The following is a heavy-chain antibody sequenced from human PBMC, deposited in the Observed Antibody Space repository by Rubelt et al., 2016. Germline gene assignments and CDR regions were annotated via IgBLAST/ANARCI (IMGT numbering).Heavy chain of an antibody. CDR1: GFSLSTSGVG. V-gene: IGHV2-5*02. D-gene: IGHD3-16*01. Sequence: QITLTESGPTLVKPTQTLTLTCTFSGFSLSTSGVGVGWIRQPPGKALEWLALIYWGDDKRYSPSLKSRLTITKDTAKNQVDLKMANMEPVDTATYYGAHRRPSRFDFDYWGQGTLVTGSS. J-gene: IGHJ4*02. CDR3: AHRRPSRFDFDY. CDR2: IYWGDDK.